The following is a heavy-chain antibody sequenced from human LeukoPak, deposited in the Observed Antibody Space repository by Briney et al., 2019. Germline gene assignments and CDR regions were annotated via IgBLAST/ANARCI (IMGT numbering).Heavy chain of an antibody. D-gene: IGHD3-3*01. CDR3: ARVRQAVWSGYEGYYFDY. CDR2: IYSSGTT. CDR1: GGSISSSSFY. J-gene: IGHJ4*02. V-gene: IGHV4-39*01. Sequence: PSETLSLTCTVSGGSISSSSFYGAWIRQPPGKGLEWIGTIYSSGTTYCKPSLKRRGTISVDTSENQFSLRLTSVTAADTAVYYCARVRQAVWSGYEGYYFDYWGQGILVTVSS.